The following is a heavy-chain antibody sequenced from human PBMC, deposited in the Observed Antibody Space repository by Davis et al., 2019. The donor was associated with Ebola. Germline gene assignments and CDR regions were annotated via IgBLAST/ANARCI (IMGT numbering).Heavy chain of an antibody. Sequence: GESLKISCAASGFTFSSYSMNWVRQAPGKGLEWVSSISSSSSYIYYADSVKGRFTISRDNAKNSLYLQMNSLRAEDTAVYYCARDTSGVVVVPAAPPDYYYGMDVWGQGTTVTVSS. CDR3: ARDTSGVVVVPAAPPDYYYGMDV. D-gene: IGHD2-2*01. CDR2: ISSSSSYI. J-gene: IGHJ6*02. V-gene: IGHV3-21*01. CDR1: GFTFSSYS.